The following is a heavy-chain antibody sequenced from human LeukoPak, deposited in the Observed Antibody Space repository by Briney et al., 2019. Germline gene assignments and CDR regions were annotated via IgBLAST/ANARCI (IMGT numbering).Heavy chain of an antibody. V-gene: IGHV4-39*07. J-gene: IGHJ3*02. CDR3: ARVGVSHYYGSGSYSDAFDI. D-gene: IGHD3-10*01. Sequence: SETLSLTCTVSGGSISSSSYYWGWIRQPPGKGLEWIGSIYYSGSTYYNPSLKSRVTISVDTSKNQFSLKLSSVTAADTAVYYCARVGVSHYYGSGSYSDAFDIWGQGTMVTVSS. CDR2: IYYSGST. CDR1: GGSISSSSYY.